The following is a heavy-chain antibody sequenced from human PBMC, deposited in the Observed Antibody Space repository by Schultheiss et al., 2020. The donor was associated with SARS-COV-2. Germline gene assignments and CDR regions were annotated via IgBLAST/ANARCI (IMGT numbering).Heavy chain of an antibody. CDR1: GFTFSSYG. J-gene: IGHJ4*02. D-gene: IGHD3-16*02. Sequence: GGSLRLSCAASGFTFSSYGMHWVRQAPGKGLEWVAVIWYDGSNNYYADSVKGRFTISRDNSKNTLYLQMNSLRAEDTAVYYCARDDFHDYVWGSYRFFDYWGQGTLVTVSS. CDR2: IWYDGSNN. V-gene: IGHV3-33*01. CDR3: ARDDFHDYVWGSYRFFDY.